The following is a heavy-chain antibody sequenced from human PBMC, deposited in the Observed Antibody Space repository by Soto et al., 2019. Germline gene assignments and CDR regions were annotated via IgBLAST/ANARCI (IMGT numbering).Heavy chain of an antibody. Sequence: QVQLVESGGGVVQPGKSLRLSCAASGFIFSSCAMHWVRQAPGKGLEWVAVIWYDGSNQYYADSVKGRFTISRDNSKNTLYLQMKSLRAEDTAVYYCARVETQWLVPVYYGMDVWGQGTTVTVS. V-gene: IGHV3-33*01. CDR1: GFIFSSCA. CDR3: ARVETQWLVPVYYGMDV. CDR2: IWYDGSNQ. D-gene: IGHD6-19*01. J-gene: IGHJ6*02.